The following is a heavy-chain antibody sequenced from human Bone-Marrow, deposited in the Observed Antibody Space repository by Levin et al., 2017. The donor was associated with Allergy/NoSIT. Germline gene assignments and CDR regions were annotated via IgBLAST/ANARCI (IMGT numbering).Heavy chain of an antibody. Sequence: ASVKVSCKASGYIFTSYGVMWVRQAPGQGLEWLGWISTFNGKTNYARKFQGRITLTTDTSTTTAYMEVKNLTSDDTALYYCARGEVPTDTYYYYYGVDVWGQGTPVTVSS. J-gene: IGHJ6*02. D-gene: IGHD5-12*01. CDR3: ARGEVPTDTYYYYYGVDV. CDR1: GYIFTSYG. V-gene: IGHV1-18*01. CDR2: ISTFNGKT.